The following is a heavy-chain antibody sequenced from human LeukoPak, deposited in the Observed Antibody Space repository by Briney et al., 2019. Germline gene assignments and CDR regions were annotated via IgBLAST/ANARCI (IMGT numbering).Heavy chain of an antibody. CDR2: IYYSGST. V-gene: IGHV4-30-4*01. D-gene: IGHD6-13*01. CDR1: GGSISSGDYY. CDR3: ARVVEGVYSSSWFPGPGAFDI. Sequence: PSETLSLTCTVSGGSISSGDYYWSWIRQPPGKGLEWIGYIYYSGSTYYNPSLKSRVTISVDTSKNQFSLKLSSVTAADTAVYYCARVVEGVYSSSWFPGPGAFDIWGQGTMVTVSS. J-gene: IGHJ3*02.